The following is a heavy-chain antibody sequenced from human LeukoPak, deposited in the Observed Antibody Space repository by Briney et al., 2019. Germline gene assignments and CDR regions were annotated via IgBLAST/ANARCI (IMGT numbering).Heavy chain of an antibody. CDR3: ARDGGSLLMVYAMPPSWFDP. CDR1: GYTFTSYY. V-gene: IGHV1-46*01. Sequence: ASVKVSCKASGYTFTSYYMHWVRQAPGQGLEWMGIINPSGGSTSHAQKFQGRVTMTRDTSTSTVYMELSSLRSEDTAVYYCARDGGSLLMVYAMPPSWFDPWGQGTLVTVSS. D-gene: IGHD2-8*01. CDR2: INPSGGST. J-gene: IGHJ5*02.